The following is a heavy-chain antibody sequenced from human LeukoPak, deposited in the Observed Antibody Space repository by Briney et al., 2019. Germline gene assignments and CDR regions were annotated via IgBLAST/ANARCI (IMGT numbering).Heavy chain of an antibody. J-gene: IGHJ4*02. D-gene: IGHD3-22*01. V-gene: IGHV3-7*01. CDR1: GFTFSSYW. CDR3: ARVAVSSGYYYPCYFDY. CDR2: IKQDGSEK. Sequence: PGGSLRLSCAASGFTFSSYWMSWVRQAPGKGLEWVANIKQDGSEKYYVDSVKGRFTISRDNAKNSLYLQMNSLRAEDTAVYYCARVAVSSGYYYPCYFDYWGQGTLVTVSS.